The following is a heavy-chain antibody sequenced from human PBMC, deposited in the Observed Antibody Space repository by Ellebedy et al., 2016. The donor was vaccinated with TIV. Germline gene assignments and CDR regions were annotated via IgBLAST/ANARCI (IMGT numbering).Heavy chain of an antibody. CDR3: AHSPGAFSGFLY. CDR1: GFSLTNSAVA. J-gene: IGHJ4*02. V-gene: IGHV2-5*01. Sequence: SGPTLVKPTQTLTLTCTFSGFSLTNSAVAISWIRQPPGKALEWLALIYWNDDKRYSPSLESRLTITKDTSKNQVVLTLTNMDPVDAATYFCAHSPGAFSGFLYWGPGTLVTVSS. D-gene: IGHD4/OR15-4a*01. CDR2: IYWNDDK.